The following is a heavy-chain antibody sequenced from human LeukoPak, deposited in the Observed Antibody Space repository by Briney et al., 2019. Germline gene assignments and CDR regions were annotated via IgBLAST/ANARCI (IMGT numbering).Heavy chain of an antibody. CDR2: INHSGST. Sequence: PSETLSLTCAVYGGSFSGYYWSWIRQPPGKGLEWIGEINHSGSTNYNPSLKSRVTISVKTSKNQFSLKLSSVTAADTAVYYCARVGSGGAWFDFWGQGTLVSVSS. V-gene: IGHV4-34*01. D-gene: IGHD6-19*01. J-gene: IGHJ4*02. CDR1: GGSFSGYY. CDR3: ARVGSGGAWFDF.